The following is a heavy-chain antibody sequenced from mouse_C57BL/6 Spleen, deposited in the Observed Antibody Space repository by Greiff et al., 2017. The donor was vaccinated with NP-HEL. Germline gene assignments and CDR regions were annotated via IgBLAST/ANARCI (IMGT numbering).Heavy chain of an antibody. J-gene: IGHJ3*01. D-gene: IGHD6-2*01. CDR1: GYTFTSYW. CDR2: IDPNSGGT. V-gene: IGHV1-72*01. CDR3: ARSLLPSWFAY. Sequence: QVQLQQPGAELVKPGASVKLSCKASGYTFTSYWMHWVKQRPGRGLEWIGRIDPNSGGTKYNEKFKSKATLTVDKPSSTAYMQLSSLTSDDSAVYYCARSLLPSWFAYWGQGTLVTVSA.